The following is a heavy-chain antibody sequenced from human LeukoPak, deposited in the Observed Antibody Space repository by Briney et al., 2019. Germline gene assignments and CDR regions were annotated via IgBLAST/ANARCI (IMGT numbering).Heavy chain of an antibody. CDR2: ISGSGGST. CDR1: GFTFSSYA. D-gene: IGHD6-13*01. CDR3: AKDHRAAYSSSWYDSVDP. Sequence: QPGGSLRPSCAASGFTFSSYAMSWVRQAPGKGLEWVSAISGSGGSTYYADSVKGRFTISRDNSKNTLYLQMNSLRAEDTAVYYCAKDHRAAYSSSWYDSVDPWGQGTLVTVSP. V-gene: IGHV3-23*01. J-gene: IGHJ5*02.